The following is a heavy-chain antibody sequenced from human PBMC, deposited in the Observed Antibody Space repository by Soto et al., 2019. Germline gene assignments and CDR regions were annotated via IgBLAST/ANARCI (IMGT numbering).Heavy chain of an antibody. V-gene: IGHV4-34*02. CDR3: ARGRSFGDFAH. D-gene: IGHD4-17*01. CDR1: GGSFGGYS. Sequence: QVQLQQWGAGLLKPSETLSLTCAVFGGSFGGYSWTWIRQPPGGGLEWIGENTPSGNPNYNPSLKSPLAIAVDKSRNQFSLNLTSVTAADTSIYYCARGRSFGDFAHWGQGTMVIVSS. J-gene: IGHJ4*01. CDR2: NTPSGNP.